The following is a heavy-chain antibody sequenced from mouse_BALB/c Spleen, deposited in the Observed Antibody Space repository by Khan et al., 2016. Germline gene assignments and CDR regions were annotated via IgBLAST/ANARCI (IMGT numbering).Heavy chain of an antibody. J-gene: IGHJ4*01. CDR2: IWGDGDT. Sequence: VQLQESGPGLVAPSQSLSITCTVSGFSLTGYGVNWVRQPPGKGLEWLGMIWGDGDTDYNSVLKSRLSISKDNSKSQVFLKVNSLQTEDAARYYCARGWTGTGDHFIDYWGRGTSVTVSS. CDR3: ARGWTGTGDHFIDY. D-gene: IGHD4-1*01. V-gene: IGHV2-6-7*01. CDR1: GFSLTGYG.